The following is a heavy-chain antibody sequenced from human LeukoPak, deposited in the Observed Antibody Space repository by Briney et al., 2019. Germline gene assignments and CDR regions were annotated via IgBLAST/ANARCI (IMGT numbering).Heavy chain of an antibody. V-gene: IGHV3-7*03. J-gene: IGHJ4*02. CDR2: IKKDGSEK. Sequence: GGSLRLSCVASGFTFSNFWMRWVRQAPGKGLEWVANIKKDGSEKFYMDSVEGRFTISRDNAKNSLHLQMNSLRAEDRAVYYCAREGGRAGFDYWGQGTLVTVSS. CDR1: GFTFSNFW. D-gene: IGHD3-16*01. CDR3: AREGGRAGFDY.